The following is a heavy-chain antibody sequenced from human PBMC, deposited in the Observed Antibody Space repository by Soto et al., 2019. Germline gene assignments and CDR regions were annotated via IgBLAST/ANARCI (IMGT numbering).Heavy chain of an antibody. D-gene: IGHD4-17*01. J-gene: IGHJ4*02. CDR2: MSSDGSST. CDR3: ARGTVRDHDFGDH. Sequence: EVQLVESGGDLVQPGGSLRLSCAASGFTFSTYWMHWVRQVPGKGPEWVSRMSSDGSSTAYADSVRGRFIISRDNAKNTLYLQMNSLRVDDTAAYYCARGTVRDHDFGDHWGLGTLVAVSS. CDR1: GFTFSTYW. V-gene: IGHV3-74*01.